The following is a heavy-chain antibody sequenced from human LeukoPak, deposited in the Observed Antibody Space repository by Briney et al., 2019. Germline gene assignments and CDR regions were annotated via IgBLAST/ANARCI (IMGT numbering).Heavy chain of an antibody. CDR2: IYPGDSDT. CDR3: ARLGDGYNSYFDY. Sequence: GESLKISCQGPGSRFTSYWIGWARQMPGKGLEWMGIIYPGDSDTRYSPSFQGQVTISADKSISTAYLQWSSLQASDTAMYYCARLGDGYNSYFDYWGQGTLVTVSS. CDR1: GSRFTSYW. V-gene: IGHV5-51*01. J-gene: IGHJ4*02. D-gene: IGHD5-24*01.